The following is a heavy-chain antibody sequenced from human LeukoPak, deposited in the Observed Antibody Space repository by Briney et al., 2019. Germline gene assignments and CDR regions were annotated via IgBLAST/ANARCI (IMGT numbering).Heavy chain of an antibody. CDR1: GGPISSRSYY. J-gene: IGHJ4*02. Sequence: SETLSLTCTVSGGPISSRSYYWGWIRKPPGKGLEWIGSIYYSGGTYYNPSLKGRVTISVDTSKNQFSLKLNSVTAADTAVYYCASLRRTAGLSFDYWGQGTLVTVSS. D-gene: IGHD6-13*01. CDR3: ASLRRTAGLSFDY. CDR2: IYYSGGT. V-gene: IGHV4-39*01.